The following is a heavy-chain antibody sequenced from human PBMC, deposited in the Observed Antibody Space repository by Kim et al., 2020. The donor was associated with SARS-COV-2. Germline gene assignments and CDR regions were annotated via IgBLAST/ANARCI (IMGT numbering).Heavy chain of an antibody. CDR3: ARGTMYSSVWQGAKDY. CDR1: GFTFSSYA. J-gene: IGHJ4*02. CDR2: ISYDGSNK. V-gene: IGHV3-30-3*01. Sequence: GGSLRLSCAASGFTFSSYAMHWVRQAPGKGLEWVAVISYDGSNKYYADSVKGRFTISRDNSKNTLYLQMNSLRAEDTAVYYCARGTMYSSVWQGAKDYWGQGTLVTVSS. D-gene: IGHD6-19*01.